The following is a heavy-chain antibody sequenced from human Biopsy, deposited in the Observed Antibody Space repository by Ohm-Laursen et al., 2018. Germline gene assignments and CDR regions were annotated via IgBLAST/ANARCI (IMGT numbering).Heavy chain of an antibody. Sequence: GSLRLSCAASVCSDSSYDLNWVRQAPAKGMAWVSSIRGSCDSPNYPATVKGRFTISRDNSKNTLFLQMNSLRAEDTAVYYFAKTGGGGSCYQHWGQGTLVTVSS. CDR1: VCSDSSYD. D-gene: IGHD2-15*01. J-gene: IGHJ4*02. CDR3: AKTGGGGSCYQH. V-gene: IGHV3-23*01. CDR2: IRGSCDSP.